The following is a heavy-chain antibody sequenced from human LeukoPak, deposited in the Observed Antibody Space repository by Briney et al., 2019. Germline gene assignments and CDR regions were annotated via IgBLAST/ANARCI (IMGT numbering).Heavy chain of an antibody. J-gene: IGHJ4*02. Sequence: GGSLRLSCAASGFTVSNKYMTWVRQAPGKGLEWVSLIYSGGSTYYADSVKGRFTISRDSSKNTLYLQMNSLRAEDTAVYYCAREGDYYDSSGYFFDYWGQGTLVTVSS. D-gene: IGHD3-22*01. CDR2: IYSGGST. V-gene: IGHV3-66*01. CDR1: GFTVSNKY. CDR3: AREGDYYDSSGYFFDY.